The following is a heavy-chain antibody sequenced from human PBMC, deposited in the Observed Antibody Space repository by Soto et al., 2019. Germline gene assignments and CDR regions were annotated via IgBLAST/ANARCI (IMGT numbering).Heavy chain of an antibody. CDR1: GFPFSSYG. Sequence: QVQLVESGGGVVQPGRSLRLSCAASGFPFSSYGMHWVREAPGKGVAWVAVISYDGSNKYYAYSVKGRFTISRDNSASTLYLQMNSLRPEDTALYYCVGGQYYFDYRGQGTLVTVSP. V-gene: IGHV3-30*03. D-gene: IGHD3-10*01. CDR2: ISYDGSNK. CDR3: VGGQYYFDY. J-gene: IGHJ4*02.